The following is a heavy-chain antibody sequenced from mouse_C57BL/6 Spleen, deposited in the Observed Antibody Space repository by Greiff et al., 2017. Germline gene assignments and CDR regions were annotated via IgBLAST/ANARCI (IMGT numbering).Heavy chain of an antibody. CDR1: GFSLTSYG. D-gene: IGHD1-1*01. Sequence: VQRVESGPGLVQPSQSLSITCTVSGFSLTSYGVHWVRQSPGKGLEWLGVIWRGGSTDYNAAFMSRLSITKDNSKSQVFFKMNSLQADDTAIYYCAGTTVVATDWYFDVWGTGTTVTVSS. CDR2: IWRGGST. V-gene: IGHV2-5*01. J-gene: IGHJ1*03. CDR3: AGTTVVATDWYFDV.